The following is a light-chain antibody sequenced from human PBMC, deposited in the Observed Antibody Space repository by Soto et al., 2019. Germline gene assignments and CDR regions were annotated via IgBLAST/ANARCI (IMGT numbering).Light chain of an antibody. J-gene: IGKJ2*02. CDR1: QNISTY. Sequence: DIPMTQSPSSLSASVGDRVTITCRASQNISTYLNWYQQKVGKAPKLLIYAASSLQRGVPSRFSGSGSGTDFTLTISSLQPEDFATYYCQQSYSTPRTFGQGTKLEIK. CDR2: AAS. V-gene: IGKV1-39*01. CDR3: QQSYSTPRT.